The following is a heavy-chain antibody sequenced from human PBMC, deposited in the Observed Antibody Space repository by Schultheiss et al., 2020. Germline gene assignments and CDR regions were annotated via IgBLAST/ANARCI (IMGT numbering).Heavy chain of an antibody. CDR2: IKSKTDGGTT. D-gene: IGHD6-13*01. CDR1: GFTFRNSW. V-gene: IGHV3-15*07. J-gene: IGHJ6*02. Sequence: WGSLRLSCAASGFTFRNSWMNWVRQAPGKGLEWVGRIKSKTDGGTTDYAAPVKGRFTISRDNSKNTLYLQMNSLRAEDTAVYYCAKTLYSSSWYKDYYYYGMDVWGQGTPVTVSS. CDR3: AKTLYSSSWYKDYYYYGMDV.